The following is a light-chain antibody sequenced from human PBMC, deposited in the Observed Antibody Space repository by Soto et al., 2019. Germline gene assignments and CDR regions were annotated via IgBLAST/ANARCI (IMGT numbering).Light chain of an antibody. Sequence: QSALTQSPSASGSPGQSVTISCSGSSSNIGGNSVSWYQQLPGTAPKLLIYDDNKRPSGIPDRFSGSKSGTSATLGITGFQTGDEADYYCGSWDSSLSAYVFGTGTKVTVL. J-gene: IGLJ1*01. CDR3: GSWDSSLSAYV. CDR2: DDN. V-gene: IGLV1-51*01. CDR1: SSNIGGNS.